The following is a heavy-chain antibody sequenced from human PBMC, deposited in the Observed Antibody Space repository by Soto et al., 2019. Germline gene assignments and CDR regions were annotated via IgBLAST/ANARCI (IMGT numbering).Heavy chain of an antibody. V-gene: IGHV4-39*01. D-gene: IGHD2-15*01. J-gene: IGHJ5*02. CDR1: GGSISDISYC. CDR2: MFYSRAT. CDR3: ARHKSGSDWLDP. Sequence: PSETLSLTCTVSGGSISDISYCWGWIRQPPGKGLQWIGCMFYSRATYYNPSLKNRVTLSVDTSNNEFSLKLVSVTAPDTAVYYCARHKSGSDWLDPWGQGTLVTVSS.